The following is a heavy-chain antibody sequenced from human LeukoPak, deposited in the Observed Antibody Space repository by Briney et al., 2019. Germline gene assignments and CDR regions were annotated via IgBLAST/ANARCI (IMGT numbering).Heavy chain of an antibody. CDR1: GVSISSSIYY. CDR3: ARNYYNNQFDY. J-gene: IGHJ4*02. V-gene: IGHV4-39*07. D-gene: IGHD3-9*01. CDR2: ISYGGTT. Sequence: SGTLSLTCTVSGVSISSSIYYWGWIRQPPGKGLEWVGLISYGGTTYYNPSLKSRVTISLDTSKSQFSLRLTSVTAADTAVYYCARNYYNNQFDYWGQGTLVTVSS.